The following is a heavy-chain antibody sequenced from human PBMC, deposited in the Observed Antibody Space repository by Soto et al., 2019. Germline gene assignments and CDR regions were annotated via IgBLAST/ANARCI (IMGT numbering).Heavy chain of an antibody. CDR2: INAGNGNT. V-gene: IGHV1-3*01. Sequence: ASVKVSSKASEYTFTSYVMRWVRHAPGQSLEWIGWINAGNGNTKYSQKLQDRVTITRDKSANTAYMERSRLRSEDTAVYYCARELQGLYYFDYWGQGALVTVS. CDR1: EYTFTSYV. J-gene: IGHJ4*02. CDR3: ARELQGLYYFDY. D-gene: IGHD4-4*01.